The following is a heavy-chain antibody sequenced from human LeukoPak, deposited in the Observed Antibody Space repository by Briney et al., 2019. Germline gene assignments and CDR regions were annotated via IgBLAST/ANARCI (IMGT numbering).Heavy chain of an antibody. J-gene: IGHJ6*02. CDR3: AKDLFYGSGIGYYYGMDV. V-gene: IGHV3-53*01. CDR2: IYSGGST. CDR1: GFTVSSNY. Sequence: GSLRLSCAASGFTVSSNYMSWVRQAPGKGLEWVSVIYSGGSTYYADSVKGRFTISRDNSKNTLYLQMNSLRAEDAAVYYCAKDLFYGSGIGYYYGMDVWGQGTTVTVSS. D-gene: IGHD3-10*01.